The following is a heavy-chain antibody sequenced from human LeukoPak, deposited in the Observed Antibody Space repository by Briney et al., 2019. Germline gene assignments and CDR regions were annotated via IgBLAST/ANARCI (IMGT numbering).Heavy chain of an antibody. J-gene: IGHJ5*02. CDR2: INPSGGST. CDR1: GYTFTSYY. CDR3: ARHHNPGITMIVVKGWFDP. Sequence: GASVKVSCKASGYTFTSYYMHWVRQAPGQGLEWMGIINPSGGSTSYAQKFQGRVTMTRDTSTSTVYMELSSLRSEDTAVYYCARHHNPGITMIVVKGWFDPWGQGTLVTVSS. V-gene: IGHV1-46*01. D-gene: IGHD3-22*01.